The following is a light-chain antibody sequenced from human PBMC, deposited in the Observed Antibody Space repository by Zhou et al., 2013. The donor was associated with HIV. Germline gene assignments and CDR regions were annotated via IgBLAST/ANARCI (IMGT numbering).Light chain of an antibody. CDR3: QQYNNWLALT. Sequence: EVVMTQSPSTLSVSPGERVTLSCRASQNVFSNLAWYQQKPGQAPSLLIYDTSTRATGIPARFSGSGSGTEFTLTISSLQSEDFAVYYCQQYNNWLALTFGGGTKVEIK. CDR1: QNVFSN. V-gene: IGKV3-15*01. J-gene: IGKJ4*01. CDR2: DTS.